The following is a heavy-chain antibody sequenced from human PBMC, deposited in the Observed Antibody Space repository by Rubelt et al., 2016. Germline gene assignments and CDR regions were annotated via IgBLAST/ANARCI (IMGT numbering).Heavy chain of an antibody. Sequence: QVQLQQWGAGLVKPPETLSLTCTVSGGSISISDYYWGWIRQPPGKGLEWIGGFYSSGGFYNSPPLKSGLMGSVDTGNNQVSLRMSSVTAADTAVYFCAGRRGGLHTHWGQGILVTVSA. D-gene: IGHD2-15*01. CDR1: GGSISISDYY. J-gene: IGHJ4*02. V-gene: IGHV4-39*01. CDR2: FYSSGGF. CDR3: AGRRGGLHTH.